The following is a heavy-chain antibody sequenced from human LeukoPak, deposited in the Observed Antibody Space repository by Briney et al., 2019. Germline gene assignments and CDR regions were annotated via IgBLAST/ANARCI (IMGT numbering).Heavy chain of an antibody. D-gene: IGHD6-13*01. V-gene: IGHV3-74*01. CDR3: AKEAVRSSIAVAGTRYFQH. CDR2: IKTDGSTK. CDR1: GFTFDEYA. J-gene: IGHJ1*01. Sequence: PGGSLRLSCAASGFTFDEYAMHWVRQAPGKGLVWVSRIKTDGSTKYYADSVKGRFAVSRDNAKNTLYLQMNSLRAEDTAVYYCAKEAVRSSIAVAGTRYFQHWGQGTLVTVSS.